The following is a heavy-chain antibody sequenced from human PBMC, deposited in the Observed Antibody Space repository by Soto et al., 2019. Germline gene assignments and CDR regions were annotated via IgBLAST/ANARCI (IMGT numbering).Heavy chain of an antibody. V-gene: IGHV4-59*08. CDR2: IYDSGST. CDR1: GGSISSSY. CDR3: ASFPLSSSWPWTPDY. J-gene: IGHJ4*02. D-gene: IGHD6-13*01. Sequence: PSETLSLTCTVSGGSISSSYWSWIRQPPGKGLEWIGYIYDSGSTYYNSSLKSRVTMSVDTSKNQFSLNLSSVTAADTAVYYCASFPLSSSWPWTPDYWGQGTLVTVSS.